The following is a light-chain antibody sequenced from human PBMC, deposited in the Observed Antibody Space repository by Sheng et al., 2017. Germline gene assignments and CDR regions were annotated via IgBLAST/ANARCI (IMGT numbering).Light chain of an antibody. J-gene: IGLJ1*01. CDR1: NSNVGDNY. CDR3: GTWDSGLSAGV. CDR2: DDS. Sequence: QSVLTQPPSVSAAPGQKVTISCSGSNSNVGDNYVCWYQQFPRNSPQTYLIYDDSKRPSGIPDRFSASKSGTSVTLAITGLQTGDEAEYYCGTWDSGLSAGVFGTGTKVTVL. V-gene: IGLV1-51*01.